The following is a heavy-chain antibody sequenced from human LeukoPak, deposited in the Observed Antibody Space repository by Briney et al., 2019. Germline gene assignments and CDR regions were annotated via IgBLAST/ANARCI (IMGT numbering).Heavy chain of an antibody. J-gene: IGHJ5*02. V-gene: IGHV3-48*04. CDR2: ISSSSSTI. Sequence: QAGGSLRLSCAASGFAVSRYSMNWVRQPPGKGLECVSYISSSSSTIYYTDPVKGRFTISRDNARNSLYLQMNSLRAEDTAVYYCATPALYCGGDCFATWGQGTLVTVSS. CDR1: GFAVSRYS. D-gene: IGHD2-21*02. CDR3: ATPALYCGGDCFAT.